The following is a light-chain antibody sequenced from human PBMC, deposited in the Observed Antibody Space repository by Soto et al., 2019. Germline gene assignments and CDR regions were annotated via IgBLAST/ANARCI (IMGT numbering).Light chain of an antibody. J-gene: IGLJ1*01. Sequence: ALTQPPSASGSPGQSVTISCTGTSSDVVGYNYVSWYQQHPGKAPKLMISEVSKRPSGVPDRFSGSKSGNTASLTVSGLQAEDEADYYCCSYAGSNNYVFGTGTKLTVL. CDR3: CSYAGSNNYV. V-gene: IGLV2-8*01. CDR1: SSDVVGYNY. CDR2: EVS.